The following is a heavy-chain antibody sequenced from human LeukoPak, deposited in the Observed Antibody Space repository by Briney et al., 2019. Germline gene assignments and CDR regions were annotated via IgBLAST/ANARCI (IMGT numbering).Heavy chain of an antibody. CDR1: GYTFTGYY. CDR3: ARGASRSFDY. CDR2: INPNRGGT. V-gene: IGHV1-2*02. J-gene: IGHJ4*02. Sequence: ASVKVSCKASGYTFTGYYMHWVRQAPGQGLEWMGWINPNRGGTNYAQKFQGRVTMTRDTSISTAYMELSSLRSEDTAVYYCARGASRSFDYWGQGTLVTVSS.